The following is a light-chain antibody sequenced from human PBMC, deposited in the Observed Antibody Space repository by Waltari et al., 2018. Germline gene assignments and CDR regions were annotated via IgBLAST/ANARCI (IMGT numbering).Light chain of an antibody. Sequence: DIQMTQSPSSLSASVGDRVSITCQPSQDITKSLNWFQQKPGEAPMVLIYDVSSLRKGVPSRFSGSESGTHFTFTITSLQPEGIGTYCCQQYARVPLSFGGGTKVEIK. CDR2: DVS. CDR1: QDITKS. J-gene: IGKJ4*01. V-gene: IGKV1-33*01. CDR3: QQYARVPLS.